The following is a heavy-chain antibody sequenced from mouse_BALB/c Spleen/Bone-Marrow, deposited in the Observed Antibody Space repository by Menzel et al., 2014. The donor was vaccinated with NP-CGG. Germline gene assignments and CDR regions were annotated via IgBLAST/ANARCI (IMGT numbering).Heavy chain of an antibody. CDR1: GFAFSGND. CDR3: ARQRGYAYAMDY. CDR2: ISSGGGST. V-gene: IGHV5-12-1*01. J-gene: IGHJ4*01. D-gene: IGHD2-2*01. Sequence: EVKLMESGGGLVKPGGSLKLSCAASGFAFSGNDMSWVRQTPEKRLEWVAYISSGGGSTYYPDTVKGRFTISRDNAKNTLYLQVNSLKSEDTAMYYCARQRGYAYAMDYWGQGTSVTVSS.